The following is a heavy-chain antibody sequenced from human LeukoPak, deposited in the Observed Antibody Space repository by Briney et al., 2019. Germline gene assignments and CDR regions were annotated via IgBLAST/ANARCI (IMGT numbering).Heavy chain of an antibody. J-gene: IGHJ1*01. CDR1: GFTFSSYW. Sequence: GGSLRLSCAASGFTFSSYWMSWVRQTPGTGLEWVANIKQDGSEKYYVDSVKGRFTISRDNAKNSLYLQMNSLRVEDTAVYYCARGEYYYDGGYWGQGTLVTVSS. CDR3: ARGEYYYDGGY. CDR2: IKQDGSEK. D-gene: IGHD3-22*01. V-gene: IGHV3-7*04.